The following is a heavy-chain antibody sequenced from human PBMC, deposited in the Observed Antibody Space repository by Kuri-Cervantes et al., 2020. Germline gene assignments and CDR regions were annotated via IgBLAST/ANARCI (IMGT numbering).Heavy chain of an antibody. V-gene: IGHV3-13*01. CDR3: AKDGGIVVAKYYFDY. CDR1: GFTFSSYD. CDR2: IGTAGDT. D-gene: IGHD3-22*01. Sequence: GESLKISCAASGFTFSSYDMHWVRQATGKGLEWVSAIGTAGDTYYPGSVKGRFTISRENAKNSLYLQMNSLRAEDTAVYYCAKDGGIVVAKYYFDYWGQGTLVTVSS. J-gene: IGHJ4*02.